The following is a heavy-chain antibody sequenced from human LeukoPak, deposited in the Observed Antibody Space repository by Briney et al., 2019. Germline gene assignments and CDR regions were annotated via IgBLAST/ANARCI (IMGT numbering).Heavy chain of an antibody. CDR2: ISSSSSYI. CDR1: GFTFSSYS. J-gene: IGHJ4*02. V-gene: IGHV3-21*01. D-gene: IGHD3-10*01. CDR3: ARANGSGKRPYFDY. Sequence: PGGSLRLSCAASGFTFSSYSMNWVRQAPGKGLEWVSSISSSSSYIYYADSVKGRFTISRDNAKNSLYLQMNSLRAEDTAVYYCARANGSGKRPYFDYWGQGTLVTVSS.